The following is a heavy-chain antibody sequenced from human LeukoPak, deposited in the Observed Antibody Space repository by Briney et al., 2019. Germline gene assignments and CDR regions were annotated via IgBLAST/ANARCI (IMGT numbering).Heavy chain of an antibody. CDR3: ARGQLRRSGSYGY. V-gene: IGHV4-34*01. J-gene: IGHJ4*02. Sequence: GSLRLSCAASGFTFSSYAMSWVRQPPGKGLEWIGEINHSGSTNYNPSLKSRVTISVDTSKNQFSLKLSSVTAADTAVYYCARGQLRRSGSYGYWGQGTLVTVSS. CDR2: INHSGST. D-gene: IGHD1-26*01. CDR1: GFTFSSYA.